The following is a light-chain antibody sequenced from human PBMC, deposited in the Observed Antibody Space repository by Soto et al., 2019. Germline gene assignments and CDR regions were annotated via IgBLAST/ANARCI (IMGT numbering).Light chain of an antibody. CDR1: QTISFY. CDR3: QQAYSTPWT. CDR2: SAS. Sequence: DIQMTQSPSSLSASVGDRVTITCRASQTISFYLNWYQQKPGKAPNLLIYSASNLQSGLPSRFSASGSGKEFTLTLNSLQPEDFATYYCQQAYSTPWTFGQGTKVEIK. J-gene: IGKJ1*01. V-gene: IGKV1-39*01.